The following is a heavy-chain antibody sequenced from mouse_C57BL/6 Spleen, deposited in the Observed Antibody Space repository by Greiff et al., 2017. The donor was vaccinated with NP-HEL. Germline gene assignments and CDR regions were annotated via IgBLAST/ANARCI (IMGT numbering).Heavy chain of an antibody. D-gene: IGHD1-1*01. J-gene: IGHJ2*01. CDR3: ARNWGSRYGTYLYFDY. V-gene: IGHV2-2*01. Sequence: VQLQQSGPGLVQPSQSLSITCTVSGFSLTSYGVHWVRQSPGKGLEWLGVIWSGGSTDYNAAFISRLSISKDNSKSQVFFKMNSLQADDTAIYYCARNWGSRYGTYLYFDYWGQGTTLTVSS. CDR1: GFSLTSYG. CDR2: IWSGGST.